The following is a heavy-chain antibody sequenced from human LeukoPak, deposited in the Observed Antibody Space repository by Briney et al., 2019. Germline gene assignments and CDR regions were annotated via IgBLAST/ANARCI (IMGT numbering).Heavy chain of an antibody. CDR2: IFHTGYT. CDR1: GYPISMGYF. D-gene: IGHD6-19*01. CDR3: ARETEKQWHY. J-gene: IGHJ3*01. V-gene: IGHV4-38-2*02. Sequence: SETLSLTCTVSGYPISMGYFWGWIRQLPGKGLEWIGSIFHTGYTFYDPSFKRRLTISVDTSKNQFSLRLSSVTAADTAVYYCARETEKQWHYWGHGTMVTVSS.